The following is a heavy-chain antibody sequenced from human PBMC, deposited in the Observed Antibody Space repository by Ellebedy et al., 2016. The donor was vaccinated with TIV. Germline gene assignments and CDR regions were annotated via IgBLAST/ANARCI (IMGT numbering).Heavy chain of an antibody. V-gene: IGHV4-59*08. CDR1: GGSISSYY. D-gene: IGHD3-9*01. J-gene: IGHJ4*02. CDR3: ARLSNDILIHFDY. Sequence: MPSETLSLTCTVSGGSISSYYWSWIRQPPGRGLEWIGYVSYSGSTNYNPSLKSRVTISVDTSKNQFSLRLSSVTAADTAVYYCARLSNDILIHFDYWGQGTLVTVSS. CDR2: VSYSGST.